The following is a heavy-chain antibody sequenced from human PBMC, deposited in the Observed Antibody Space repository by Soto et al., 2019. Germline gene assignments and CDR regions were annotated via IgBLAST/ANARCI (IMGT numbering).Heavy chain of an antibody. CDR3: PTEGRRDWFDP. J-gene: IGHJ5*02. V-gene: IGHV3-30*03. Sequence: GGTLRLSCAASGCTFSNYCMPWVRQAPGKGLEWVAVISYDGSTKYYAYSVKGRFTISSDNTKNTLYLQINSLTAEDAAVYYCPTEGRRDWFDPWGHGTLVTVSS. CDR1: GCTFSNYC. CDR2: ISYDGSTK.